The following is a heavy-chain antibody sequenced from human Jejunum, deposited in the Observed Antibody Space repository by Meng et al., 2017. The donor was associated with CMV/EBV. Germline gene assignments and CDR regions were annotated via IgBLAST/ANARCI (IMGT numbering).Heavy chain of an antibody. Sequence: SGYGFTSYWIAWVRQMPGKGVGWIGIIYPGDSDTTYNPSFQGKVTMSADTSINTAYLQWDSLKASDSGMYYCARQSSSSWYDDYWGQGTLVTVSS. CDR3: ARQSSSSWYDDY. CDR1: GYGFTSYW. J-gene: IGHJ4*02. V-gene: IGHV5-51*01. CDR2: IYPGDSDT. D-gene: IGHD2-2*01.